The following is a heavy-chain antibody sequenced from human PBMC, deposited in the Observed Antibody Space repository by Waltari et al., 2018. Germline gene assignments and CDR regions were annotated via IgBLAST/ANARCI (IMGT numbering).Heavy chain of an antibody. CDR1: GYTFSNYG. D-gene: IGHD3-10*01. V-gene: IGHV1-18*01. Sequence: QVQLVQSGAEVKEPGASVKVSCKASGYTFSNYGITWVRQAPGQGLEWMAWISTYSGNTENEQKFQGRVTMTTDTSTSTAYMELRSLRPADTAVYYCARCHYGAGSYVMDVWGLGTTVTVSS. CDR3: ARCHYGAGSYVMDV. CDR2: ISTYSGNT. J-gene: IGHJ6*02.